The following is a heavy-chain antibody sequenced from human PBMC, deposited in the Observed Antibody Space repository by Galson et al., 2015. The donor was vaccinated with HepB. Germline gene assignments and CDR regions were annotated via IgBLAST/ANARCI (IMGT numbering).Heavy chain of an antibody. D-gene: IGHD5-12*01. J-gene: IGHJ4*02. CDR2: ISAYNGNT. Sequence: SVKVSCKAPGYTFTSYGISWVRQAPGQGLEWMGWISAYNGNTNYAQKLQGRVTMTTDTSTSTAYMELRSLRSDDTAVYYCATGRGYSGYDSSFDYWGQGTLVTVSS. CDR3: ATGRGYSGYDSSFDY. V-gene: IGHV1-18*01. CDR1: GYTFTSYG.